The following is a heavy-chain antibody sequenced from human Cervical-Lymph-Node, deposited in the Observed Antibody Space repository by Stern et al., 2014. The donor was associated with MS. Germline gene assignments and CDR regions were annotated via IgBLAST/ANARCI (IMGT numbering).Heavy chain of an antibody. CDR2: ISDSGVYT. D-gene: IGHD2-2*01. V-gene: IGHV3-23*04. CDR1: GFTFSTYA. Sequence: EVQLVESGGGLVQPGGSLRLSCAASGFTFSTYAFSWVRQAPGKGLEWVSSISDSGVYTYYADSVKGRFTISRYNSKSMLYLEMQSLRAEDTAVYHCAKDLGRGVVVVPLYGLDVWGQGTTVTVSS. CDR3: AKDLGRGVVVVPLYGLDV. J-gene: IGHJ6*02.